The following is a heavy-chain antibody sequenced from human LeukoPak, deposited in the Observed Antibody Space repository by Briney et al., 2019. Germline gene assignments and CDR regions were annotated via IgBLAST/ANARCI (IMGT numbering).Heavy chain of an antibody. CDR3: ARGVGFGELSREPTYDY. Sequence: SETLSLTCTVSGGSISSSSYYWGWIRQPPGKGLEWIGSIYYSGSTYYNPSLKSRVTISVDTSKNQFSLKLSSVTAADTAVYYCARGVGFGELSREPTYDYWGQGTLVTVSS. CDR1: GGSISSSSYY. CDR2: IYYSGST. D-gene: IGHD3-10*01. J-gene: IGHJ4*02. V-gene: IGHV4-39*01.